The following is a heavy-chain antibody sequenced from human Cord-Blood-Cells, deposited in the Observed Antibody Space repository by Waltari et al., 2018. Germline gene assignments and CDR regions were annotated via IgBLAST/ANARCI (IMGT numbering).Heavy chain of an antibody. D-gene: IGHD1-7*01. CDR3: ARGPSATGTLDAFDI. Sequence: EVQLVETGGGLIQPGGSLRLSCAASGFTARSHYMSWVRQAPGKGLEWVSVIYSGGSTYYADSVKGRFTISRDNSKNTLYLQMNSLRAEDTAVYYCARGPSATGTLDAFDIWGQGTMVTVSS. V-gene: IGHV3-53*02. CDR2: IYSGGST. CDR1: GFTARSHY. J-gene: IGHJ3*02.